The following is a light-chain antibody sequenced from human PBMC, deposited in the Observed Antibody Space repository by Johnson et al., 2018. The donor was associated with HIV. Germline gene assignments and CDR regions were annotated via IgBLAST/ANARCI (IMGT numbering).Light chain of an antibody. CDR3: GTWDSTMSRRLYV. Sequence: QAVLTQPPSVSAAPGQKVTISCSGNTSNIGNIFVSWYQHLPGTAPKLLIYDNNKRPSGIPDRFSGSKSGTSATLDITGLQTGDGADYYCGTWDSTMSRRLYVFGGGTKVTVL. V-gene: IGLV1-51*01. CDR1: TSNIGNIF. CDR2: DNN. J-gene: IGLJ1*01.